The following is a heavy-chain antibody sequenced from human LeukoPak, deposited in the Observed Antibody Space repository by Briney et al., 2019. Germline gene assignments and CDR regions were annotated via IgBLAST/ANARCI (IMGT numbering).Heavy chain of an antibody. Sequence: SETLSLTCAVYGGSFSGYFWSWIRQPPGKGLEWIGEIYHTGNTMYYPSLKRRDTILLDTSKMHFSLDVTSVAADGTAVYYCTRGLTIAYGGRGTVVTVSS. D-gene: IGHD3-9*01. V-gene: IGHV4-34*01. CDR3: TRGLTIAY. CDR2: IYHTGNT. J-gene: IGHJ4*02. CDR1: GGSFSGYF.